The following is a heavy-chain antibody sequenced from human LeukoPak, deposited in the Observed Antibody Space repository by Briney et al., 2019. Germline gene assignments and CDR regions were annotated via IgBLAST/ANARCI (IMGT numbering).Heavy chain of an antibody. CDR1: GLSFSTYW. CDR2: IKSKTDGGTT. CDR3: NTTTVGARWPGAFDI. V-gene: IGHV3-15*01. D-gene: IGHD1-26*01. Sequence: GGSLRLSCAASGLSFSTYWMTWVRQAPGKGLEWVGRIKSKTDGGTTDYAAPVKGRFTISRDDSKNTLYLQMNSLKTEDTDVYYCNTTTVGARWPGAFDIWGQGTMVTVSS. J-gene: IGHJ3*02.